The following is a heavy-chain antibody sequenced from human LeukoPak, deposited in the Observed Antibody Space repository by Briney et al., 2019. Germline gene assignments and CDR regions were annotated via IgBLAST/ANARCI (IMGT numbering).Heavy chain of an antibody. CDR2: FDPEDGET. V-gene: IGHV1-24*01. J-gene: IGHJ5*02. Sequence: ASVKVSCKVSGYTLTELSMHWVRQAPGKGLEWMGGFDPEDGETIYAQKFQGRVTMTEDTSTDTAYMELNSLRAEDTAVYFCARSGWYSSGFDPWGQGTLVTVSS. CDR1: GYTLTELS. D-gene: IGHD6-19*01. CDR3: ARSGWYSSGFDP.